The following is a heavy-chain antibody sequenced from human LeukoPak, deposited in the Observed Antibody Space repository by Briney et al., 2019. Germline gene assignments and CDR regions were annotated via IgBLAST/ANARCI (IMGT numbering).Heavy chain of an antibody. D-gene: IGHD3-16*02. CDR2: ISSSSSFI. Sequence: GGSLRLSCAASGFTFSSYNMNWVRQAPGKGLEWVSFISSSSSFIYYADSLKGRFTISRDNAENSLYLQMNSLRAEDTAVYYCARVLSDYDYVWGSYRYVYFDYWGQGTLVTVSS. CDR1: GFTFSSYN. V-gene: IGHV3-21*01. J-gene: IGHJ4*02. CDR3: ARVLSDYDYVWGSYRYVYFDY.